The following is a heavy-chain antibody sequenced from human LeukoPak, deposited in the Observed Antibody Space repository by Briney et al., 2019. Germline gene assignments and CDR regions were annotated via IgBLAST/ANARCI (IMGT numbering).Heavy chain of an antibody. CDR1: GFTVSSNY. J-gene: IGHJ4*02. V-gene: IGHV3-66*01. CDR3: ARDETTRHGY. Sequence: GGSLRLSCAASGFTVSSNYKSWVRQAPGKGLEWVSVIYSGGSTYYADSVKGRFTISRDNSKNTLYLQMNSLRAEDTAVYYCARDETTRHGYWGQGTLVTVSS. D-gene: IGHD1-1*01. CDR2: IYSGGST.